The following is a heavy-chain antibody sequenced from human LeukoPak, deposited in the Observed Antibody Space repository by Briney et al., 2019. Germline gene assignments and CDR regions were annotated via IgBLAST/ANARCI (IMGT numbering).Heavy chain of an antibody. CDR3: ATPGQWPVYFDY. CDR2: VSGSGTTT. Sequence: PGGSLRLSRAASGFTFGNYAMSWVRQAPGKGLEWVSGVSGSGTTTYYADSVKGRFTISRDNSKNTLYLQMNSLRADDTAVYYCATPGQWPVYFDYWGPRTLVTVSS. V-gene: IGHV3-23*01. D-gene: IGHD6-19*01. J-gene: IGHJ4*02. CDR1: GFTFGNYA.